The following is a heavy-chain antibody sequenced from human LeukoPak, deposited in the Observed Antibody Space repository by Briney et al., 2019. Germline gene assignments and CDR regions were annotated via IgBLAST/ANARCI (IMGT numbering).Heavy chain of an antibody. Sequence: SETLSLTCAVYGGSFSGYYWSWIRQPPGKGLEWIGEISHSGSTNYNPPLKSRVTISVDTSKNQFALKLSSVTAADTAVYYCAGREASDCSSTSCYQYYYYGMGVWGQGTTVTVSS. CDR2: ISHSGST. CDR3: AGREASDCSSTSCYQYYYYGMGV. CDR1: GGSFSGYY. D-gene: IGHD2-2*01. J-gene: IGHJ6*02. V-gene: IGHV4-34*01.